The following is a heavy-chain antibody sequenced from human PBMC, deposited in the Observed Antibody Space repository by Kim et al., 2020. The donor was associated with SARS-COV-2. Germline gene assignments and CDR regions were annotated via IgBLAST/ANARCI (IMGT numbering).Heavy chain of an antibody. J-gene: IGHJ3*02. CDR1: GFTFSSYG. Sequence: GGSLRLSCAASGFTFSSYGMHWVRQAPGKGLEWVAVISYDGSNKYYADSVKGRFTISRDNSKNTLYLQMNSLRAEDTAVYYCAKWGWSSSSEDAFDIWGQGTIVTVSS. CDR3: AKWGWSSSSEDAFDI. D-gene: IGHD6-13*01. V-gene: IGHV3-30*18. CDR2: ISYDGSNK.